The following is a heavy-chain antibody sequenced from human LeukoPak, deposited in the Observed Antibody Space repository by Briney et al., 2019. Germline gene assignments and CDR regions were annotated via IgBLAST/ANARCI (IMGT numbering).Heavy chain of an antibody. CDR2: IYYSGST. V-gene: IGHV4-59*01. J-gene: IGHJ4*02. CDR3: ARAGEYSGYDFNY. Sequence: PSETLSLTCTVSGGSISSYYWSWIRQPPGKGLEWIGYIYYSGSTNYNPSLKSRVTISVDTSKNQFSLKLSSVTAADTAVYYCARAGEYSGYDFNYWGQGTLVTVSS. CDR1: GGSISSYY. D-gene: IGHD5-12*01.